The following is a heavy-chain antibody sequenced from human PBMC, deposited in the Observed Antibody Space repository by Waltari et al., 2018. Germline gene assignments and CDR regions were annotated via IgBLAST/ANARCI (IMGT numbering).Heavy chain of an antibody. D-gene: IGHD3-22*01. V-gene: IGHV4-38-2*02. Sequence: QVQLQESGPGLVKPSETLSLTCAVPGYSNSSGYYSGWIRQPPGKGLEWLGSIYHSGSTYYNPSLKSRVTISVDTSKNQFSLKLSSVTAADTAVYYCATEYYDSSGYYQDWFDPWGQGTLVTVSS. CDR1: GYSNSSGYY. CDR2: IYHSGST. J-gene: IGHJ5*02. CDR3: ATEYYDSSGYYQDWFDP.